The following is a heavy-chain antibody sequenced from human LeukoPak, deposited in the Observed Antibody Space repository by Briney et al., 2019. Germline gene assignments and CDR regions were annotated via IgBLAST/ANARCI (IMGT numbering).Heavy chain of an antibody. CDR3: ARHADPRDGYNPFDY. CDR2: IYPGDSDT. D-gene: IGHD5-24*01. Sequence: GESLQISCKGSGYIFTSYWIGWVRQMPGKGLEWMGIIYPGDSDTRYSPSFQGQVTISADKSISTAYLQWSSLKASDTPMYYCARHADPRDGYNPFDYWGQGTLVTVSS. CDR1: GYIFTSYW. V-gene: IGHV5-51*01. J-gene: IGHJ4*02.